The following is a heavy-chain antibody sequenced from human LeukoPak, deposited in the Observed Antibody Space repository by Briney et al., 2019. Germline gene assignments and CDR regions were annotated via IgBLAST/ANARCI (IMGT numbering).Heavy chain of an antibody. CDR1: GGSFSGYY. D-gene: IGHD2-15*01. J-gene: IGHJ4*02. V-gene: IGHV4-34*01. Sequence: SETLSLTCAVYGGSFSGYYWSWIRQPPGKGLEWIGEINHSGSTNYNPSLKSRVTISVDTSKNQFSLKLSSVTAADTAVYYCARGTDIVVVVAATDHYFDYWGQGTLVTVSS. CDR2: INHSGST. CDR3: ARGTDIVVVVAATDHYFDY.